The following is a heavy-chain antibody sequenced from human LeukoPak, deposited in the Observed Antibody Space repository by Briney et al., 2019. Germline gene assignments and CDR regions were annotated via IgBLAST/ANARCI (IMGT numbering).Heavy chain of an antibody. D-gene: IGHD1-26*01. V-gene: IGHV3-21*01. CDR1: GFTFSTYS. CDR3: ARGGRGTYLDYFDY. CDR2: TSSSSTYI. J-gene: IGHJ4*02. Sequence: GGSLRLSCAASGFTFSTYSMNWVRQAPGKGPEWVSSTSSSSTYIYYADSVQGRFTISRDSAKNSLYLQMNSLRAEDTAVYYCARGGRGTYLDYFDYWGQGTLVTVSS.